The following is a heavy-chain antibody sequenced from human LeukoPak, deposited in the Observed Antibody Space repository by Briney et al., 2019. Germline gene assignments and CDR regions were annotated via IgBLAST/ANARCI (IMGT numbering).Heavy chain of an antibody. CDR2: IYHSGST. D-gene: IGHD6-13*01. V-gene: IGHV4-38-2*02. CDR3: ARPIAAAGTGAFDI. CDR1: GYSISSGYY. Sequence: SETLSLTCTVSGYSISSGYYWGWIRQPPGKGLGWIGSIYHSGSTYYNPSLKSRVTISVDTSKNQFSLKLSSVTAADTAVYYCARPIAAAGTGAFDIWGQGTMVTVSS. J-gene: IGHJ3*02.